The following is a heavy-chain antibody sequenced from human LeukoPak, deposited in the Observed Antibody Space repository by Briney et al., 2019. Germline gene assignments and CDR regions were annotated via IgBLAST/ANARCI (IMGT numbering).Heavy chain of an antibody. J-gene: IGHJ4*02. D-gene: IGHD4-23*01. CDR1: GFTFSGSA. V-gene: IGHV3-73*01. CDR3: TRVIRWVDPFDY. Sequence: GGSLRLSRAASGFTFSGSAMHWVRQASGKGLEWVGRIRSKANSYATAYAASVKGRFTISRDDSKNTAYLQMNSLKTEDTAVYYCTRVIRWVDPFDYWGQGTLVTVSS. CDR2: IRSKANSYAT.